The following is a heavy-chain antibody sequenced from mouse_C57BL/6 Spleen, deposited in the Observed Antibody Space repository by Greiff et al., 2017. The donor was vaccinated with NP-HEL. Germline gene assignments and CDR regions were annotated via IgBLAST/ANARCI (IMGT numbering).Heavy chain of an antibody. Sequence: EVQGVESGGGLVKPGGSLKLSCAASGFTFSSYAMSWVRQTPEKRLAWVATISDGGSYTYYPDNVKGRFTISRDNAKNNLYLQMSHLTAEDTAMYYCARALDDGYLYYYAMDYWGQGTSVTVSS. CDR1: GFTFSSYA. CDR2: ISDGGSYT. D-gene: IGHD2-3*01. V-gene: IGHV5-4*01. CDR3: ARALDDGYLYYYAMDY. J-gene: IGHJ4*01.